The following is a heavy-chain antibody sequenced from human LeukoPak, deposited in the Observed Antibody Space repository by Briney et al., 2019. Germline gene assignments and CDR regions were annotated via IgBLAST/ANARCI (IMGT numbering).Heavy chain of an antibody. D-gene: IGHD5-12*01. CDR1: GGSISSSSYY. Sequence: SETLSLTRTVSGGSISSSSYYWGWIRQPPRKGLEWIGSIYHSGSTYYNPSLKSRVTISVDTSKNQFSLKLSSVTAADTAVYYCARVVDIVATITYYFDYWGQGTLVTVSS. J-gene: IGHJ4*02. CDR2: IYHSGST. V-gene: IGHV4-39*07. CDR3: ARVVDIVATITYYFDY.